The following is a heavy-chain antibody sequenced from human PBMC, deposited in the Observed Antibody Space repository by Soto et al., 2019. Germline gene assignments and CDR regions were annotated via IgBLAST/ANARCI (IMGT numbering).Heavy chain of an antibody. CDR3: ARRSSRWYFDY. V-gene: IGHV3-23*01. J-gene: IGHJ4*02. Sequence: GGSLRLSCAASELTFSSYAMNWVRQAPGKGLEWVSVISGSDGSTYYADSVKGRFTTSRDNSKNTLNLQMNSLRAEDTAVYYCARRSSRWYFDYWGQGTLVTVSS. CDR1: ELTFSSYA. CDR2: ISGSDGST. D-gene: IGHD6-13*01.